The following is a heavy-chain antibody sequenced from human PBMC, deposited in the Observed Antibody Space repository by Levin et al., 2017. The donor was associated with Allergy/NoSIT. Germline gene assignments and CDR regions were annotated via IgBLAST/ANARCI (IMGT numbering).Heavy chain of an antibody. CDR3: ARVGCSGGSCSSASRPYYCMDV. D-gene: IGHD2-15*01. V-gene: IGHV4-39*07. CDR1: GGSIFTSSYY. J-gene: IGHJ6*02. Sequence: PSPTLSLTCTVSGGSIFTSSYYWGWIRQPPGKGLEWIGSIYYSGSTYSNPSLKSRVTISLDTSKNQFSLKLISVTAADTAVYYCARVGCSGGSCSSASRPYYCMDVWGQGTTVIVSS. CDR2: IYYSGST.